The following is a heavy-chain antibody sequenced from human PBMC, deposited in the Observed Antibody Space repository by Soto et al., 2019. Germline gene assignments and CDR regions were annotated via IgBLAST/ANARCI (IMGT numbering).Heavy chain of an antibody. D-gene: IGHD1-26*01. CDR2: IYWDEDK. J-gene: IGHJ5*02. CDR3: VHRGHPLKWDNWFDP. CDR1: GFSLTTTGVG. V-gene: IGHV2-5*02. Sequence: QITLKESGPTLVKPTQTLTLTCTFSGFSLTTTGVGVGWIRQPPGRALGWLALIYWDEDKRYTPSLKNRLTITKDTSKNQVVLRMTNMDPVDTGTYYCVHRGHPLKWDNWFDPWGQGTLVTVSS.